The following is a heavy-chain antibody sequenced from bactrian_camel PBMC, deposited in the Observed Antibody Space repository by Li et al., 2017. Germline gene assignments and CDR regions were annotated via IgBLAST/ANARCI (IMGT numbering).Heavy chain of an antibody. V-gene: IGHV3S31*01. D-gene: IGHD2*01. CDR1: GITFSRHD. J-gene: IGHJ4*01. Sequence: DVQLVESGGGLAQPGESLRLSCVASGITFSRHDMSWVRQAAGKGPEWVSSISSSGTTYYTDSVKGRFTISRDNAKGTLYLQLNSLKTEDTALYYCTTRISECVYYTSSDGCYSHRGQGTQVTVS. CDR2: ISSSGTT.